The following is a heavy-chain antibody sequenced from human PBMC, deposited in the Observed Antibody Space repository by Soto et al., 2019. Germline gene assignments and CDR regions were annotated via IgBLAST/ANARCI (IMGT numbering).Heavy chain of an antibody. CDR2: IYYSGST. J-gene: IGHJ6*02. CDR1: GGSISSYY. CDR3: AREGPSGGMDV. V-gene: IGHV4-59*01. Sequence: SATLSLTCAGSGGSISSYYWSWIRQPPGKGLEWIGYIYYSGSTNYNPSLKSRVTISVDTSKNQFSLKLSSVTAADTAVYYCAREGPSGGMDVWGQGTTVTVSS.